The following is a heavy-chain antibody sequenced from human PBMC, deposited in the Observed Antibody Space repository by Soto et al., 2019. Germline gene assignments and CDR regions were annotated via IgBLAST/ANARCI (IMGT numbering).Heavy chain of an antibody. D-gene: IGHD2-2*01. CDR1: GYSFTSYW. V-gene: IGHV5-51*01. Sequence: PGESLKISCKGSGYSFTSYWIGWVRQMPGKGLEWMGIIYPGDSDTRYSPSFQGQVTISADKSISTAYLQWSSLKASDTAMYYCARSGHYCSSTSCSFDYWGQGTLVTVSS. CDR3: ARSGHYCSSTSCSFDY. CDR2: IYPGDSDT. J-gene: IGHJ4*02.